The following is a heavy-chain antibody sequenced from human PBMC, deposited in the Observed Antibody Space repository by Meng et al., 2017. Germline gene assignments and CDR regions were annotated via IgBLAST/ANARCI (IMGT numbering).Heavy chain of an antibody. CDR2: ISYDGSNK. Sequence: QVHLVESGGGLVQPGRSLRLSCAASGFTFSSYGMHWVRQAPGKGLEWVAVISYDGSNKYYADSVKGRFTISRDNSKNTLYLQMNSLRAEDTAVYYCARDRSMGGASDDYWGQGTLVTVSS. CDR1: GFTFSSYG. CDR3: ARDRSMGGASDDY. V-gene: IGHV3-30*19. J-gene: IGHJ4*02. D-gene: IGHD3-16*01.